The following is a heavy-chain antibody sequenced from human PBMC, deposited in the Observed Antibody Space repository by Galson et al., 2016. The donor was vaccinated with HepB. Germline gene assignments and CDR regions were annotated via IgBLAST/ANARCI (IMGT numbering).Heavy chain of an antibody. V-gene: IGHV3-48*01. D-gene: IGHD3-3*01. CDR1: GFNFINYR. CDR2: ISTSSTTI. Sequence: SLRLSCAASGFNFINYRMNWVRQAPGKGLEWISFISTSSTTIYYADSVKGRFTISRDNSKNTLYLQMNSLRAEDMALYHCAKRRGEEMTIFGVEHTKGNLWYFDLWGRGTLVIVSS. CDR3: AKRRGEEMTIFGVEHTKGNLWYFDL. J-gene: IGHJ2*01.